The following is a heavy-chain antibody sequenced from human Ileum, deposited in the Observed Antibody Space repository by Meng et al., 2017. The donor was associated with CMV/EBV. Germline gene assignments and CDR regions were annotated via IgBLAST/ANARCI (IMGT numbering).Heavy chain of an antibody. D-gene: IGHD5-12*01. V-gene: IGHV3-49*04. CDR1: GINLGDYG. CDR2: SRTRAHGDTP. J-gene: IGHJ4*02. Sequence: GGSLRLSCTASGINLGDYGVNWVRQAPGEGLEWVGFSRTRAHGDTPQYAASVRGRFTISRDDSKSIAYLQMNNLKTEDTAVYFCTATSGYDFHFDYWGQGTLVTVSS. CDR3: TATSGYDFHFDY.